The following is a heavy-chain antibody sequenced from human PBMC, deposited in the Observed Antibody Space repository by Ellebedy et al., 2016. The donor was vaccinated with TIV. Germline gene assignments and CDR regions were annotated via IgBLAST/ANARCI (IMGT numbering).Heavy chain of an antibody. CDR1: GFTFSSYG. D-gene: IGHD4-11*01. CDR2: ISYDGSNK. CDR3: ARSEYSSLFDY. V-gene: IGHV3-30*03. J-gene: IGHJ4*02. Sequence: GESLKISXAASGFTFSSYGMHWVRQAPGKGLERVAVISYDGSNKYYEDSVKGRFTISRDNSKNTLYLQMNSLRAEDTAVYYCARSEYSSLFDYWGQGTLVTVSS.